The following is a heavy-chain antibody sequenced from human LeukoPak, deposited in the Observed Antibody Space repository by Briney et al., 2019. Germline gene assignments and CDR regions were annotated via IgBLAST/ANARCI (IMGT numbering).Heavy chain of an antibody. CDR2: IYSGGST. J-gene: IGHJ6*02. CDR3: ASRYFDWLGYYGMDV. D-gene: IGHD3-9*01. V-gene: IGHV3-53*01. CDR1: GFTVSSNY. Sequence: GGSLRLSCAASGFTVSSNYMSWVRQAPGKRLEWVSVIYSGGSTYYADSVKGRFTISRDNSKNTLYLQMNSLRAEDTAVYYCASRYFDWLGYYGMDVWGQGTTVTVSS.